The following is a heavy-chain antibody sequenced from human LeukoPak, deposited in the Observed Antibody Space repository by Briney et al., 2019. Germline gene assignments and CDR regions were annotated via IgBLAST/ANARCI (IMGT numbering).Heavy chain of an antibody. Sequence: KAGGSLRLSCAASGFTFSDNYMSWIRQPPGKGLEWVSYISGSSSNTNSADSVKGRFTISRDNAKNSLYLQMNSLRAEDTAVYYCARFGGGYGPYYFDQWGQGTLVTVSS. CDR2: ISGSSSNT. J-gene: IGHJ4*02. CDR1: GFTFSDNY. D-gene: IGHD3-16*01. CDR3: ARFGGGYGPYYFDQ. V-gene: IGHV3-11*03.